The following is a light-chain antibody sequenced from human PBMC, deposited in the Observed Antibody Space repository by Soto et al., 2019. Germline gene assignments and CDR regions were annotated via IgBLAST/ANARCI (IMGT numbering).Light chain of an antibody. CDR1: QSVSSY. J-gene: IGKJ4*01. V-gene: IGKV3-11*01. CDR3: QQLSNWPLT. CDR2: DAS. Sequence: IVVTHCPPSLSLSPGERATLSCRASQSVSSYLAWYQQRPGQAPRLLMYDASNRATGIPARFSGSGSGTDFTLTISSPEPEDFALYYGQQLSNWPLTFGGETKVDIK.